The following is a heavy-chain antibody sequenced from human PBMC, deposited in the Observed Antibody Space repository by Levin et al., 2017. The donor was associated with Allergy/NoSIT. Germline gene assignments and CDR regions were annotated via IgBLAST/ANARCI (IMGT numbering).Heavy chain of an antibody. CDR2: ISGSGGVT. J-gene: IGHJ4*02. CDR3: AKDRYCINGVCQFDK. CDR1: GFTFSSYA. D-gene: IGHD2-8*01. V-gene: IGHV3-23*01. Sequence: GESLKISCAASGFTFSSYAMSWVRQAPGKGLEWVSGISGSGGVTYKADSVKGRFTISRDNSKNTLYLQMNSLRAEDTAVYYCAKDRYCINGVCQFDKWGQGTLVTVSS.